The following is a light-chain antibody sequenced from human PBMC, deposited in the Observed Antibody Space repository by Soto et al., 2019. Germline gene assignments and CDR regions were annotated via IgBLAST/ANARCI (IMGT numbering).Light chain of an antibody. CDR2: GAS. Sequence: EIVLTQSPGTLSLSPGERATLSCRASQSVSSSYLAWYQQKPGQAPRLLIYGASSRATGIPDRFSGSGSGTDFTLTISRLEPEDFAVYYCQQYGSSRKTFGQGTKPEIQ. V-gene: IGKV3-20*01. CDR3: QQYGSSRKT. J-gene: IGKJ2*01. CDR1: QSVSSSY.